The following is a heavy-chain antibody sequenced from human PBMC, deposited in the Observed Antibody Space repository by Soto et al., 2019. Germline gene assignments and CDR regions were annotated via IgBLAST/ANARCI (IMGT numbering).Heavy chain of an antibody. CDR2: ISPYNGDT. J-gene: IGHJ5*02. D-gene: IGHD6-25*01. CDR1: GYTFTSYG. Sequence: QVQMVQSGNEVKKPGASVMVSCKTSGYTFTSYGVSWVRQAPGQGLEWIGLISPYNGDTLYARKFQGRGTVTADTATDTVYMELRSLTSDDTAVYYCVIDASSGYRGWWDPWGQGTLVTVSS. V-gene: IGHV1-18*01. CDR3: VIDASSGYRGWWDP.